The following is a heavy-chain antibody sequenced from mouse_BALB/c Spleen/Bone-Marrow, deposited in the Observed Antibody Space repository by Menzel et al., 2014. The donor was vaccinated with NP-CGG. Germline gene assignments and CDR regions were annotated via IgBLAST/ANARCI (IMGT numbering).Heavy chain of an antibody. V-gene: IGHV1S81*02. CDR3: SRGRRDALDY. J-gene: IGHJ4*01. Sequence: QVQLQQSGAELVKPGASVKLSCKASGYTFTSYYMYWVKQRPGQGLGWFGEINPSNGGTNFNEKFKNKATLTVDKSSSTAYMQLSSLTSEDSAVYYCSRGRRDALDYWGQGTSVTVSS. CDR1: GYTFTSYY. CDR2: INPSNGGT.